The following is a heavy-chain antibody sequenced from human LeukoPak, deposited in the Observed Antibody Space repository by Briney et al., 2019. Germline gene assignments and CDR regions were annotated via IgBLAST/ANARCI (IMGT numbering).Heavy chain of an antibody. CDR1: GFTFSSYA. CDR3: ARTEDTAMVKGFYGMDV. CDR2: ISYDGSNK. J-gene: IGHJ6*02. V-gene: IGHV3-30-3*01. D-gene: IGHD5-18*01. Sequence: GRSLRLSCAASGFTFSSYAMHWVRQAPGKGLEWVAVISYDGSNKYYADSVKGRFTISRDNPKNTLYLQMNSLRAEDTAVYYCARTEDTAMVKGFYGMDVWGQGTTVTVSS.